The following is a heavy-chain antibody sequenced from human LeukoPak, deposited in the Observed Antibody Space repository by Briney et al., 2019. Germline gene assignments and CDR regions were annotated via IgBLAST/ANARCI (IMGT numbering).Heavy chain of an antibody. CDR1: GFTFNSYS. Sequence: KPGGSLRRSGAASGFTFNSYSMNWVRQAPGKGLEWVSSISGSSGYIYYADSVKGRFTISRDNAKNSLYLQMNSLRAEDTAVYYCGRNEWGSYYFDYWGQGTLVTVSS. CDR2: ISGSSGYI. V-gene: IGHV3-21*01. D-gene: IGHD1-1*01. CDR3: GRNEWGSYYFDY. J-gene: IGHJ4*02.